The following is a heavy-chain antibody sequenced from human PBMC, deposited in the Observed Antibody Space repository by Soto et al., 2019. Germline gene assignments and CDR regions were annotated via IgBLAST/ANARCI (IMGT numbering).Heavy chain of an antibody. V-gene: IGHV3-30*18. CDR3: AKDSVLMVYACNFGY. J-gene: IGHJ4*02. CDR1: GFTFSSYG. D-gene: IGHD2-8*01. Sequence: QVQLVESGGGVVQPGRSLRLSCAASGFTFSSYGMHWVRQAPGKGLEWVAVISYDGINEDYADSVKGRFTISRDNSKNTLYLQMYSLRAEDTAVYYCAKDSVLMVYACNFGYWGQGTLVTVSS. CDR2: ISYDGINE.